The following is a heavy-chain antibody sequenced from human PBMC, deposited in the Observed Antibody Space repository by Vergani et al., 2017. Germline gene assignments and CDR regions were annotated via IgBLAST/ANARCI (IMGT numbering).Heavy chain of an antibody. D-gene: IGHD3-10*01. CDR2: IYRTGRT. CDR1: GFSIDNGYY. CDR3: ARDGSGSYYYYYYGMDV. Sequence: QVQLQESGPGLVKPSETLSLTCAVSGFSIDNGYYWDWIRQPPGKGLEWIGSIYRTGRTHFNPSLKSRVTISVDTSKNQFSLKLSSVTAADTAVYYCARDGSGSYYYYYYGMDVWGQGTTVTVSS. J-gene: IGHJ6*02. V-gene: IGHV4-38-2*02.